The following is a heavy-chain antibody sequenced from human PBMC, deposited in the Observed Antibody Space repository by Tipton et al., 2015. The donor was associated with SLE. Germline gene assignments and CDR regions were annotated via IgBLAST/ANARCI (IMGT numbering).Heavy chain of an antibody. V-gene: IGHV4-34*01. J-gene: IGHJ4*02. CDR1: GGSFSGYY. Sequence: TLSLTCAVYGGSFSGYYWSWIRQPPGNGLEWIGEINHSGSTNYNPSLKSRVTISVDTSKNQFSLKLSSVTAADTAVYYCASRGYSSSWSFDYWGQGTLVTVSS. CDR3: ASRGYSSSWSFDY. D-gene: IGHD6-13*01. CDR2: INHSGST.